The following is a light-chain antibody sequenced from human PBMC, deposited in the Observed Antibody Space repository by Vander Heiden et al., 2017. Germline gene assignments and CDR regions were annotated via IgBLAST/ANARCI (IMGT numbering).Light chain of an antibody. CDR2: WAS. V-gene: IGKV4-1*01. CDR3: QQYYRPELT. J-gene: IGKJ4*01. Sequence: DIVMTQSPDSLAVSLGERATINCKSSQSVLYSSNNKNYLAWYQQKPGQPPKLLIYWASTRESGVPDRFSGSGSGTDFTLTISSLQAEDGAVYYCQQYYRPELTFGGGTKVEIK. CDR1: QSVLYSSNNKNY.